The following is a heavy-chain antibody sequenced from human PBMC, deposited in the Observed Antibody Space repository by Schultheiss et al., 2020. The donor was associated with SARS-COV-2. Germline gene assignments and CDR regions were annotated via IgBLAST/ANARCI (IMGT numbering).Heavy chain of an antibody. CDR2: IWYDGSNK. Sequence: GESLKISCAASGFTFSSYGMHWVRQAPGKGLEWVAVIWYDGSNKYYADSVKGRFTISRDNAKNTLYLQMNSLRAEDTAVYYCASLGGDYGDYIYYYYGMDVWGQGTTVTVSS. CDR1: GFTFSSYG. D-gene: IGHD4-17*01. J-gene: IGHJ6*02. V-gene: IGHV3-33*03. CDR3: ASLGGDYGDYIYYYYGMDV.